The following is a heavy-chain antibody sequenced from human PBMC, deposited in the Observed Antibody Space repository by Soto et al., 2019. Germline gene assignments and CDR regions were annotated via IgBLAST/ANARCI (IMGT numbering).Heavy chain of an antibody. J-gene: IGHJ5*02. CDR3: TRKRFVGSGWYAWFDP. Sequence: ASVKVSCKASGYTFISYDINWVRQATGQGLEWMGWMNPNSGNTGYAQKFQGRVTMTSNTSISTAYMELSSLRSEDTAVYYCTRKRFVGSGWYAWFDPWGQGTLVTVSS. CDR2: MNPNSGNT. CDR1: GYTFISYD. V-gene: IGHV1-8*01. D-gene: IGHD6-19*01.